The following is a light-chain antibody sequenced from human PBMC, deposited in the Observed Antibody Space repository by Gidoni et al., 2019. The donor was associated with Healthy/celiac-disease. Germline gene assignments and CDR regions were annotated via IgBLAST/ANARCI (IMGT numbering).Light chain of an antibody. V-gene: IGLV2-23*01. CDR1: SSDVGSYNL. CDR3: CSYAGSLYV. Sequence: QSALTQPASVSGSPGQSITLSCTGTSSDVGSYNLVSWDQQHPGKAPKLMIYEGSKRPSGVSNRFSGSKSGNTASLTISGLQAEDEADYYCCSYAGSLYVFGTGTKVT. CDR2: EGS. J-gene: IGLJ1*01.